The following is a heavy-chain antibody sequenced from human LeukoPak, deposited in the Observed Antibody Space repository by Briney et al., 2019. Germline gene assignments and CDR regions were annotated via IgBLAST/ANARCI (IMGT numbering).Heavy chain of an antibody. J-gene: IGHJ4*02. CDR3: ARGVSSAIDW. Sequence: GGSLRLSCAASDFAFSSYWINWVRQAPGKGLEWVANINGDGRDTYYVGSVRGRFTISRDNADNSLYLQMHNLRGDDTAVYYCARGVSSAIDWWGQGTLVTVSS. V-gene: IGHV3-7*01. D-gene: IGHD3-10*01. CDR2: INGDGRDT. CDR1: DFAFSSYW.